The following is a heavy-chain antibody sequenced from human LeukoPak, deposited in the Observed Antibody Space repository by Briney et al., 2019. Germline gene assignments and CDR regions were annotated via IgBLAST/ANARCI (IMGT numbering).Heavy chain of an antibody. D-gene: IGHD3-22*01. V-gene: IGHV3-21*01. CDR1: GFIFSSYS. Sequence: SGGSLRLSCAASGFIFSSYSMNWVRQAPGKGLEWVSSISSSSSYIYYADSVKGRFTISRDNAKNSLYLQMNSLRAEDTAVYYCARHGHYYDRRFDYWGQGTLVTVSS. CDR3: ARHGHYYDRRFDY. CDR2: ISSSSSYI. J-gene: IGHJ4*02.